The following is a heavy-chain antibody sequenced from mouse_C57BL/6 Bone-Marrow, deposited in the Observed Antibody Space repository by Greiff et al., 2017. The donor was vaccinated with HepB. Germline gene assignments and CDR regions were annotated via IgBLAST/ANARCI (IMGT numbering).Heavy chain of an antibody. CDR2: ISYDGSN. CDR3: ATLHGSKDWYFDV. V-gene: IGHV3-6*01. CDR1: GYSITSGYY. D-gene: IGHD1-1*01. Sequence: EVKLQESGPGLVKPSQSLSLTCSVTGYSITSGYYWNWIRQFPGNKLEWMGYISYDGSNNYNPSLKNRISITRDTSKNQFFLKLNSVTTEDPATYYCATLHGSKDWYFDVWGTGTTVTVSS. J-gene: IGHJ1*03.